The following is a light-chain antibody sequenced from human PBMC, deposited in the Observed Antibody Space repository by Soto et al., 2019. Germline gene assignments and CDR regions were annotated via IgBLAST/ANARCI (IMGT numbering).Light chain of an antibody. CDR2: EVT. Sequence: QSALTQPASVSGSPGQSITISCTGTSSDIGSYHYVAWYQHHPGKAPKLIIYEVTHRPSGVSNRFSGSKSGNTASLTISGLQAEDEADYYCSSYRTGSRVFGGGTKVTVL. CDR1: SSDIGSYHY. CDR3: SSYRTGSRV. V-gene: IGLV2-14*01. J-gene: IGLJ2*01.